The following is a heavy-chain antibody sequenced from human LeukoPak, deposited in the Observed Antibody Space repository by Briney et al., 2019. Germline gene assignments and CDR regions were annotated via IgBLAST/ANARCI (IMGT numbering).Heavy chain of an antibody. CDR3: VLSYCGGDCYSGFDY. J-gene: IGHJ4*02. CDR1: GFTFSSYA. CDR2: ISRSGAGT. D-gene: IGHD2-21*02. V-gene: IGHV3-23*01. Sequence: PGGSLRLSCAASGFTFSSYAMSWVRQAPGKGLEWVSAISRSGAGTYYADSVKGRFTISRDNSKNTLYLQMNSLRAEDTAVYYCVLSYCGGDCYSGFDYWGQGTLVTVSS.